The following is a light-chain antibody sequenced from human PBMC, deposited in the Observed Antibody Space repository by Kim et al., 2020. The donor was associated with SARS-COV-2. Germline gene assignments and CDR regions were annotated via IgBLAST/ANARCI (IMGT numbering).Light chain of an antibody. J-gene: IGKJ2*01. V-gene: IGKV1-17*03. CDR2: SAS. CDR3: LQHQTLPYT. CDR1: QAINIC. Sequence: SASVGSSVTITCRASQAINICLAWFQQKPGEAPKRLIYSASSLQSGVPSRFSGSGSGTEFTLTISSLQPEDFATYYCLQHQTLPYTFGQGTKLEI.